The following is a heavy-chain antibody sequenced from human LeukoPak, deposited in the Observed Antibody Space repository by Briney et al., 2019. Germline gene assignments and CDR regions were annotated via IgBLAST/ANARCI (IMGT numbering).Heavy chain of an antibody. D-gene: IGHD5-18*01. CDR1: GGSISSGGYY. CDR2: IYYSGST. J-gene: IGHJ5*02. V-gene: IGHV4-31*03. Sequence: PSQTLSLTCTVSGGSISSGGYYWSWIRQHPGKGLEWIGYIYYSGSTYYNPSLKSRVTISVDTSKNQFSLKLRSVTAADTAVYYCARGHVNSYGFVGPVDPWGQGTLVTVSS. CDR3: ARGHVNSYGFVGPVDP.